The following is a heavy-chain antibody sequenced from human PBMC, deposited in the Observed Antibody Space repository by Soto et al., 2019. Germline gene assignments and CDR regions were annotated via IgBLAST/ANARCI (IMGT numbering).Heavy chain of an antibody. D-gene: IGHD3-22*01. Sequence: QVQLVQSGAEVKKPGSSVKVSCKASGGTFSSYAISWVRQAPGQGLEWMGGIIPIFGTANYEQKFQGRVTITADESTSTAYMELSSLRSEDTAVYYCARDAYYYDSSDPGAFDIWGQGTMVTVSS. CDR3: ARDAYYYDSSDPGAFDI. V-gene: IGHV1-69*01. CDR1: GGTFSSYA. J-gene: IGHJ3*02. CDR2: IIPIFGTA.